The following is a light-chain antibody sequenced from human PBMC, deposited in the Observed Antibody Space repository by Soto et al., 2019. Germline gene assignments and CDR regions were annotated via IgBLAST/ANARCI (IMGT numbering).Light chain of an antibody. CDR2: DVT. V-gene: IGLV2-14*03. CDR3: ISYRGSSTYV. Sequence: QSVLTQPAPVSGPPGQSITISCTGTSSVVGGYNYVSWYQQHPGKAPKLMIYDVTNRPSGVSNRFSGSKSGNTASLTISGLQAEDEADYYCISYRGSSTYVFGTGTKVTVL. CDR1: SSVVGGYNY. J-gene: IGLJ1*01.